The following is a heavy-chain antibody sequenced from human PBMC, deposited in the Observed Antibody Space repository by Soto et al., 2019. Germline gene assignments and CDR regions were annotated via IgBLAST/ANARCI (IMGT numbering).Heavy chain of an antibody. V-gene: IGHV3-33*08. J-gene: IGHJ4*02. CDR1: GFTFSSYA. D-gene: IGHD2-2*02. CDR3: ARGYCYSTSCYSPFDY. Sequence: VQLLESGGGLVQPGGSLRLSCAASGFTFSSYAMSWVRQAPGKGLEWVAFIWYDGGHKYYADSVKGRFTISRDNSKNTLYLQMNTLRAEDTAVYYCARGYCYSTSCYSPFDYWGQGTLVTVSS. CDR2: IWYDGGHK.